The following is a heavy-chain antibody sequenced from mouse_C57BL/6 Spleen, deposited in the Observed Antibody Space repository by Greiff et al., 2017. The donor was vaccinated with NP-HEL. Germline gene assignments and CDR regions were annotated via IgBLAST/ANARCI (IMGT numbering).Heavy chain of an antibody. CDR2: INYDGSST. CDR1: GFTFSDYY. V-gene: IGHV5-16*01. J-gene: IGHJ4*01. Sequence: EVQLVESEGGLVQPGSSMKLSCTASGFTFSDYYMAWVRQVPEKGLEWVANINYDGSSTYYLDSLKSRFIISRDNAKNILYLQMSSLKSEDTATYDCARDQWGYAMDYWGQGTSVTVSS. CDR3: ARDQWGYAMDY.